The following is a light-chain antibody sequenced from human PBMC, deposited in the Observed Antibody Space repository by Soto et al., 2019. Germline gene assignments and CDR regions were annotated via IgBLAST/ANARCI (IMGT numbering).Light chain of an antibody. CDR1: HTLSTS. Sequence: SEVPEGPSSLSEYVGAEASITCRASHTLSTSLTWYQLKRGTPPRLLIYAASSLQSGVPSRFSGSRSGPDFPLTISSLQPEDFATYYCQQRSSRPPTFGQGTKVDI. CDR2: AAS. J-gene: IGKJ1*01. V-gene: IGKV1-39*01. CDR3: QQRSSRPPT.